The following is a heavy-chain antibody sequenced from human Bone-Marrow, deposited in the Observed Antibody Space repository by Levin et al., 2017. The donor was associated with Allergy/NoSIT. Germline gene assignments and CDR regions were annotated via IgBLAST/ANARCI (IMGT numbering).Heavy chain of an antibody. Sequence: GESLKISCAASGFTFSSYWMSWVRQAPGKGLEWVANIKQDGSEKYYVDSVKGRFTISRDNAKNSLYLQMNSLRAEDTAVYYCARAGANIVFYDYWGQGTLVTVSS. CDR1: GFTFSSYW. D-gene: IGHD5/OR15-5a*01. J-gene: IGHJ4*02. V-gene: IGHV3-7*01. CDR2: IKQDGSEK. CDR3: ARAGANIVFYDY.